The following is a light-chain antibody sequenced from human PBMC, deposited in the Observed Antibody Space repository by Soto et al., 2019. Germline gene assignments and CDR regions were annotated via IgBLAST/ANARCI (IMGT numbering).Light chain of an antibody. J-gene: IGLJ1*01. CDR3: AAWDDRVDEYV. CDR2: RTV. Sequence: QSVLTQSPSASGTPGQRVTISCSGRASNIGSKAVNWYQQFPGTAPKLIIYRTVERPSGVPARFYGSKSGTSASLAINGLPSDDEADYYCAAWDDRVDEYVFGTGTKLTVL. CDR1: ASNIGSKA. V-gene: IGLV1-44*01.